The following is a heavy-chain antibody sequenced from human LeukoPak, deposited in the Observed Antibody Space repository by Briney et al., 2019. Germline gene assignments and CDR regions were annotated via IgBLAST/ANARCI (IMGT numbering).Heavy chain of an antibody. V-gene: IGHV3-30-3*01. CDR3: ARGAGYFDY. Sequence: GGSLRLSCAASGFTFSSYAMHWVRQAPGKGLEGVAVISYDGSNKYYADSVKGRFTISRDNSKNTLYLQMNSLRAEDTAVYYCARGAGYFDYWGQGTLVTVSS. J-gene: IGHJ4*02. CDR1: GFTFSSYA. CDR2: ISYDGSNK.